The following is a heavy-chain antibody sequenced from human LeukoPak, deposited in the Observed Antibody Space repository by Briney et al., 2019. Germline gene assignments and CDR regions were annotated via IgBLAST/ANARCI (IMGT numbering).Heavy chain of an antibody. J-gene: IGHJ6*03. Sequence: PSETLSLTCTVSGYSISSGYYWGWIRQPPGKGLEWIGRIYTSGSTNYNPSLKSRVTMSVDTSKNQFSLKLSSVTAADTAVYYCARDGGLRYFDWYYMDVWGKGTTVTISS. V-gene: IGHV4-38-2*02. D-gene: IGHD3-9*01. CDR3: ARDGGLRYFDWYYMDV. CDR1: GYSISSGYY. CDR2: IYTSGST.